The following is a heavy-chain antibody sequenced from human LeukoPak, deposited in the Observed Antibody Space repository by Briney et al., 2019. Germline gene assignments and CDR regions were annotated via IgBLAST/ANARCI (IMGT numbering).Heavy chain of an antibody. Sequence: LSLTCAVYGGSFSGYYWSWFRQAPGKGLEWVGFIRSKAYGGTTEYAASVKGRFTISRDDSKSIAYLQMNSLKTEDTAVYYCTRGTVTNYYYYGMDVWGQGTTVTVSS. J-gene: IGHJ6*02. CDR2: IRSKAYGGTT. D-gene: IGHD4-17*01. CDR3: TRGTVTNYYYYGMDV. CDR1: GGSFSGYY. V-gene: IGHV3-49*03.